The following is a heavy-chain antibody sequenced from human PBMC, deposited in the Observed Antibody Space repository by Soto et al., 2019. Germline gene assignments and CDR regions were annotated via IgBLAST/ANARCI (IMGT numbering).Heavy chain of an antibody. Sequence: GTSVKVSCKDSGYTFASFGSNWVRQAPGQRLEWMGWINAGNGNTKYSQKFQGRVTIIRDTSASTAYMELSSLRSEDTAVYYCARDDGGYYYDSSGSPVAPGMDVWGQGTTVTV. V-gene: IGHV1-3*01. D-gene: IGHD3-22*01. CDR3: ARDDGGYYYDSSGSPVAPGMDV. CDR1: GYTFASFG. J-gene: IGHJ6*02. CDR2: INAGNGNT.